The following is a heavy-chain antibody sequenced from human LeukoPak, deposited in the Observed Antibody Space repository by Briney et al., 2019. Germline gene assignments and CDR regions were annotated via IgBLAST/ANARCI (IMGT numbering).Heavy chain of an antibody. V-gene: IGHV1-8*01. CDR1: GYTFTSYD. D-gene: IGHD7-27*01. Sequence: ASVKVSCKASGYTFTSYDINWVRQATGRGREGMGWMSPNSGNTGYAQKFQGRVTVTRNTAISTAYMELSSLRSEDTAVYFCVRTPPNWGADYWGQGTLVTVSS. CDR3: VRTPPNWGADY. J-gene: IGHJ4*02. CDR2: MSPNSGNT.